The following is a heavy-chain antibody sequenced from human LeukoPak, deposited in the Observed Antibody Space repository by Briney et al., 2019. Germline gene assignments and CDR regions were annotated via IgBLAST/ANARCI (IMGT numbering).Heavy chain of an antibody. Sequence: SETLSLTCTVPGGSISSYYWSWIRQPPGKGLEWIGYIYYSGSTNYNPSLKSRVTISVDTSKNQFSLKLSSVTAADTAVYYCARSPKGPRGSYRSPYYYGMDVWGKGTTVTVSS. CDR1: GGSISSYY. V-gene: IGHV4-59*01. J-gene: IGHJ6*04. CDR2: IYYSGST. CDR3: ARSPKGPRGSYRSPYYYGMDV. D-gene: IGHD3-16*02.